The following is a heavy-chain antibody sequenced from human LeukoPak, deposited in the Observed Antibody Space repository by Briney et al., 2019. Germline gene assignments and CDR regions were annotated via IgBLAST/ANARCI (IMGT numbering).Heavy chain of an antibody. J-gene: IGHJ1*01. CDR3: ATQGEHSYDSNRSGYFQH. Sequence: TGGSLRLSCAASGFTFSSYAMSWVRQAPGKGLEWVSAISGSGGSTYYADSVKGRFTISRDNSKNTLYLQMNSLRAEDTAVYYCATQGEHSYDSNRSGYFQHWGQGTLVTVSS. D-gene: IGHD3-22*01. CDR1: GFTFSSYA. CDR2: ISGSGGST. V-gene: IGHV3-23*01.